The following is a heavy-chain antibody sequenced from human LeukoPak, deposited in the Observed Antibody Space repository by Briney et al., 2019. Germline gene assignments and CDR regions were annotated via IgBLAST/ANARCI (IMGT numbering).Heavy chain of an antibody. CDR2: VSAGGLST. D-gene: IGHD1-7*01. CDR1: GFTFSSYA. Sequence: SGGSLRLTCAASGFTFSSYAMSWVRQAPGKGLEWVPAVSAGGLSTYYADSVKGRLTISRDNSKNTLYLQMNSLRAEDTAVHYCAKDMGVTGTRGYFDYWGQGTLVTVSS. CDR3: AKDMGVTGTRGYFDY. V-gene: IGHV3-23*01. J-gene: IGHJ4*02.